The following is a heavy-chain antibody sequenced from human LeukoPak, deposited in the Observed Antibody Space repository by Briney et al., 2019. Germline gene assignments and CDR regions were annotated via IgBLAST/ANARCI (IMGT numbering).Heavy chain of an antibody. V-gene: IGHV3-33*06. J-gene: IGHJ3*02. CDR3: AKWSGRDYGSGSGAFDI. D-gene: IGHD3-10*01. Sequence: PGGSLRLSCAASGFTFSSYGMHWVRQAPGKRLEWVAVIWYDGSNKYYADSVKGRFTISRDNSKNTLYLQVNSLRAEDTAVYYCAKWSGRDYGSGSGAFDIWGQGTMVTVSS. CDR1: GFTFSSYG. CDR2: IWYDGSNK.